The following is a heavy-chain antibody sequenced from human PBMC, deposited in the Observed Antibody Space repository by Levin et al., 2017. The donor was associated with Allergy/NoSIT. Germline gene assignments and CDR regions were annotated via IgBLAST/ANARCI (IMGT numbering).Heavy chain of an antibody. Sequence: SETLSLTCAVYGGSFSGSYWSWIRQSPGKGLEWIGEINERGSTNYNPSLKSRVTISVDTSKKQFSLKLNSVTAADTAVYYCARMSGPHIVRGVTRNSCFDPWGQGTLVTVSS. V-gene: IGHV4-34*01. CDR1: GGSFSGSY. D-gene: IGHD3-10*01. J-gene: IGHJ5*02. CDR2: INERGST. CDR3: ARMSGPHIVRGVTRNSCFDP.